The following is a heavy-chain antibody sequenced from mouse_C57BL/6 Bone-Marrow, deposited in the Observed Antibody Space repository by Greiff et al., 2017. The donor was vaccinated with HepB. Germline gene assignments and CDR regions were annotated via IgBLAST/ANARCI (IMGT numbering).Heavy chain of an antibody. CDR3: ARKGLSSKAMGY. CDR1: GFTFSDYG. Sequence: DVKLVESGGGLVQPGGSLKLSCAASGFTFSDYGMAWVRQAPRKGPEWVAFISNLAYSIYYADTVTGRFTISRENAKNTLYLEMSSLRSEDTAMYYCARKGLSSKAMGYGGRGTAVTVSA. V-gene: IGHV5-15*01. D-gene: IGHD1-1*01. CDR2: ISNLAYSI. J-gene: IGHJ4*01.